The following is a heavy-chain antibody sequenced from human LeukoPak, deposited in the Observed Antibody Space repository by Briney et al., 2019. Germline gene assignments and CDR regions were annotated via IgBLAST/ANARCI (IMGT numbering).Heavy chain of an antibody. Sequence: PGGSLRLSCAASGFTVSSNYMSWVRQAPGKGLEWVSVIYSGCSTYYADSVKGRFTISRDNSKNTLYLQMNSLRAEDTAVYYCAGTYTAVAGADFDYWGQGTLVTVSS. CDR3: AGTYTAVAGADFDY. CDR2: IYSGCST. CDR1: GFTVSSNY. J-gene: IGHJ4*02. D-gene: IGHD6-19*01. V-gene: IGHV3-66*01.